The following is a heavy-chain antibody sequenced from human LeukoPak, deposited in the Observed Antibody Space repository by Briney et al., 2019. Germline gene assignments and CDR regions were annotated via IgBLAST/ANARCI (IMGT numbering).Heavy chain of an antibody. J-gene: IGHJ4*02. Sequence: GGSLRLSCAASGFTFSSYGMHWVRQAPGKGLEWVAVIWYDGSNKYYADSVKGRFTISRDNSKNTLYLQMNSLRAEDTVVYYCARDSRSGYFDYWGQGTLVTDSS. D-gene: IGHD2-15*01. CDR3: ARDSRSGYFDY. CDR2: IWYDGSNK. V-gene: IGHV3-33*01. CDR1: GFTFSSYG.